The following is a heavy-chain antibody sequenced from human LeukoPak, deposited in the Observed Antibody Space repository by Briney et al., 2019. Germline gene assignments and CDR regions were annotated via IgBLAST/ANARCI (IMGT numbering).Heavy chain of an antibody. Sequence: SETLSLTCTVSGDSITNNNYYWGWIRQPPGKVLEWIGTIHYSGSTYYNPSLNSRVTISVDTSKNQFSLKLSSVTAADTAVYYCARGEIKEWELQDFDYWGQGTLVTVSS. CDR2: IHYSGST. CDR3: ARGEIKEWELQDFDY. CDR1: GDSITNNNYY. J-gene: IGHJ4*02. V-gene: IGHV4-39*01. D-gene: IGHD1-26*01.